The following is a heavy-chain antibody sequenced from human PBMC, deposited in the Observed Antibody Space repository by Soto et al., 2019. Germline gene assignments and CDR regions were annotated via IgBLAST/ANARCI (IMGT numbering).Heavy chain of an antibody. CDR1: GFTFSRYW. D-gene: IGHD5-18*01. V-gene: IGHV3-7*01. Sequence: PGGSLRLSCAASGFTFSRYWMDWVRQAPGKGLEWVANIKEDGSEKNYVDSVKGRFTISRDNAENSLYLQMNSLRAEDTAVYYCASGISKVETNPETPGWGQGTLVTVSS. CDR3: ASGISKVETNPETPG. CDR2: IKEDGSEK. J-gene: IGHJ4*02.